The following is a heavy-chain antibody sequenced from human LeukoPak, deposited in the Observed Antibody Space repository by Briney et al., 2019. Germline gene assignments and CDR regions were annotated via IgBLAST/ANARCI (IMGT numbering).Heavy chain of an antibody. J-gene: IGHJ4*02. Sequence: ASVKVSCKASGYTFTGYYMHWVRQAPGQGLEWMGWINPNSGGTNYAQKFQGRVTMTRDTSVSTAYMELSRLRSDDTAVYYCASSVGLAVAGSFDYWGQGTLVTVSS. CDR1: GYTFTGYY. D-gene: IGHD6-19*01. V-gene: IGHV1-2*02. CDR2: INPNSGGT. CDR3: ASSVGLAVAGSFDY.